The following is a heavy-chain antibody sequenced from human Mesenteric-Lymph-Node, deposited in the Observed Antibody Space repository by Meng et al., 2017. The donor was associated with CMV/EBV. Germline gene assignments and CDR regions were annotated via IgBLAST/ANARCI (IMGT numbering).Heavy chain of an antibody. Sequence: SAKVSCYASGGTFNKHAISWARQGPGQGTEWMGRIIPVLDKPDYAQKFQGRVTITADKSTNTVYMELSSLRSEDTAMYYCARRQEDSSGYFLDWGQGTMVTVSS. V-gene: IGHV1-69*04. CDR2: IIPVLDKP. D-gene: IGHD6-19*01. CDR1: GGTFNKHA. J-gene: IGHJ4*02. CDR3: ARRQEDSSGYFLD.